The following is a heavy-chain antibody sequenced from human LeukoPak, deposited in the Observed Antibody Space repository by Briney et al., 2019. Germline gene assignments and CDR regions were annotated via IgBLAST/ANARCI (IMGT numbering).Heavy chain of an antibody. Sequence: GSVKVSCKASGYTFTSYGISWVRQAPGQGLEWMGWISAYNGNTNYAQKLQGRVTMTTDTSTSTAYMELSSLRSEDTAVYYCANSIAVAPYYYYCYMDVWGKGTTVTVSS. CDR3: ANSIAVAPYYYYCYMDV. CDR2: ISAYNGNT. D-gene: IGHD6-19*01. J-gene: IGHJ6*03. CDR1: GYTFTSYG. V-gene: IGHV1-18*01.